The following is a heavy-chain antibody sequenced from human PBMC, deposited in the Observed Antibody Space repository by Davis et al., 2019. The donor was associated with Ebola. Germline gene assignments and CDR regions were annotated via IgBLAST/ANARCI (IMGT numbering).Heavy chain of an antibody. D-gene: IGHD3-9*01. V-gene: IGHV3-23*01. J-gene: IGHJ4*02. CDR1: GFTFSSYA. CDR2: ISGSGGST. Sequence: GESLKISCAASGFTFSSYAMSWVRQAPGKGLEWVSAISGSGGSTYYADSVKGRFTISRDNSKNTLYLQMNSLRAEDTAVYYCAKDVHFDWLSPFDYWGQGTLVTVSS. CDR3: AKDVHFDWLSPFDY.